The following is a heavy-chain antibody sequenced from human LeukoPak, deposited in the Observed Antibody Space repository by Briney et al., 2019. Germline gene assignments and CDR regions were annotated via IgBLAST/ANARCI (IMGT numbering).Heavy chain of an antibody. J-gene: IGHJ5*01. Sequence: SETLSLTCTVSGGNISSYCMNWIRQPAGKGLEWIGRIFNSGSTNYNPSLKSRVTMSVDMSKNQFSLKLNSVTAADTAVYYCAKDRNTDPRGQGTLVTVSS. V-gene: IGHV4-4*07. D-gene: IGHD2-15*01. CDR3: AKDRNTDP. CDR2: IFNSGST. CDR1: GGNISSYC.